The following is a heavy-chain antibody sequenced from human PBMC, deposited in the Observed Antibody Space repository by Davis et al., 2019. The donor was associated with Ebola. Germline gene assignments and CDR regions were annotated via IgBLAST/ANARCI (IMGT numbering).Heavy chain of an antibody. V-gene: IGHV3-21*01. D-gene: IGHD4-17*01. CDR2: ISSSSSYI. CDR1: GFTFSSYS. J-gene: IGHJ6*02. CDR3: AKSVTSGAYYYYHGMDV. Sequence: GESLKISCAASGFTFSSYSMNWVRQAPGKGLEWVSSISSSSSYIYYADSVKGRFTISRDNAKNSLYLQMNSLRAEDTAVYYCAKSVTSGAYYYYHGMDVWGQGTSVTVSS.